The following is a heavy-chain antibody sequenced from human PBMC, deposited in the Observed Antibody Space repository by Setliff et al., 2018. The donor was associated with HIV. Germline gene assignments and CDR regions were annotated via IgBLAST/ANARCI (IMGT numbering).Heavy chain of an antibody. Sequence: ASVKVSCKASGGTFSNYAITWVRQAPGQGLEWMGLIHPGVGSTSLAQEFQGRVTVTRDTTASTVYMELRSLRTEDTAVYYCARGYFGSSGFGFQHWGQGTAVTVSS. D-gene: IGHD3-10*01. CDR2: IHPGVGST. J-gene: IGHJ1*01. CDR1: GGTFSNYA. CDR3: ARGYFGSSGFGFQH. V-gene: IGHV1-46*01.